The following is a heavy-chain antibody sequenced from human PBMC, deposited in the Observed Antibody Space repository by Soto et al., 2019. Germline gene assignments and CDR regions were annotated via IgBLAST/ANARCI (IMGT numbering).Heavy chain of an antibody. CDR2: ILDRGTT. D-gene: IGHD1-1*01. Sequence: LSLTCTVSGDSMNSDDSYWTWIRQHPGKGLEWIGYILDRGTTYYNPSLKSRVTISVDTSKNQFSLKLRTVTAADTAVYFCARDKYGSGYYFDSWGQGTLVTVSS. V-gene: IGHV4-31*03. CDR3: ARDKYGSGYYFDS. J-gene: IGHJ4*02. CDR1: GDSMNSDDSY.